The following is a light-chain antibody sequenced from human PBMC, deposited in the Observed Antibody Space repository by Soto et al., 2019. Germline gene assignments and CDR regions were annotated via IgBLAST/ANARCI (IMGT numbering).Light chain of an antibody. V-gene: IGKV1-39*01. CDR1: QGIANY. J-gene: IGKJ5*01. CDR3: QQSYRTPT. CDR2: AAS. Sequence: DIQLTQSPSFLSASVGDGVTITCRASQGIANYFAWYQQKPGKAPKLLIYAASTLQSGVPSRFSGSGSGTDYTLTISSLQPEDFATYYCQQSYRTPTFGQGTRLEIK.